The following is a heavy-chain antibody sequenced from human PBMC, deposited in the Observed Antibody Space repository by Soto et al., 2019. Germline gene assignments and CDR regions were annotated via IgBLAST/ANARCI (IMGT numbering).Heavy chain of an antibody. V-gene: IGHV3-30*18. J-gene: IGHJ4*02. Sequence: QVQLVESRGGVVQPGRSLRLACAASGFTFSIYGMHWVRQAPGKGLEWVAVISYDGSNKYYADSVKGRFTISRDNSKNTLYLQMNSLRAEDTAVYYCAKESRSSNYGWRYFDYCGQGTLVTVSS. CDR1: GFTFSIYG. CDR2: ISYDGSNK. CDR3: AKESRSSNYGWRYFDY. D-gene: IGHD4-4*01.